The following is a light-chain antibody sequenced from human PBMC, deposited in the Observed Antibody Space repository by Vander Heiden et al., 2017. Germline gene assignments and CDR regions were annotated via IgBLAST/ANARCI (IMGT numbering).Light chain of an antibody. CDR1: SRHSTYA. J-gene: IGLJ2*01. Sequence: QLVLTQSPSAPAPLGASVKLTCPLRSRHSTYAIAWHQQQPEKGPRYLMKLNSDGSHSKGDGIPDRFSGSSSGAERYLTISSLQSEDEADYYCQTWASGTVVFGGGTKLTVL. V-gene: IGLV4-69*01. CDR3: QTWASGTVV. CDR2: LNSDGSH.